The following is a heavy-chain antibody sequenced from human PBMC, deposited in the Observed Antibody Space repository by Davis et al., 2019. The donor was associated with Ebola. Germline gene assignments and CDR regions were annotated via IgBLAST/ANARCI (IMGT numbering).Heavy chain of an antibody. CDR1: GFTFSSYG. D-gene: IGHD5-18*01. Sequence: PGGSLRLSCAASGFTFSSYGMHWVRQAPGKGLEWVAFIRYDGSNKYYADSVKGRFTISRDNSKNTLYLQMNSLRAEDTAVYYCAKDRVVDTVINMGLGDLDWWGQGTLVTVSS. V-gene: IGHV3-30*02. CDR3: AKDRVVDTVINMGLGDLDW. J-gene: IGHJ4*02. CDR2: IRYDGSNK.